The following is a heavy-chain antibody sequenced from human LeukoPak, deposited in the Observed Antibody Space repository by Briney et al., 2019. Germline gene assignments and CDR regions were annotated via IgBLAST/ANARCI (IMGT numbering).Heavy chain of an antibody. D-gene: IGHD3-3*01. CDR2: ISSSGSTI. V-gene: IGHV3-11*01. CDR3: ARELADDFWSGYYLNYFDY. CDR1: GFTFSDYY. Sequence: KPGGSLRLSCAASGFTFSDYYMRWIRPAPGKGLEWVSYISSSGSTIYYADSVKGRFTISRDNAKNSLYLQMNSLRAEDTAVYYCARELADDFWSGYYLNYFDYWGQGTLVTVSS. J-gene: IGHJ4*02.